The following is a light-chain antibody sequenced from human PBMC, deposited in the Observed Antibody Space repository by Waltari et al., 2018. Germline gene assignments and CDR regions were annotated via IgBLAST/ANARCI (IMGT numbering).Light chain of an antibody. CDR1: SGSVSTRHF. V-gene: IGLV8-61*01. CDR2: NTN. J-gene: IGLJ1*01. Sequence: QTVVTQEPSFSVSPGGTVTLTCGLSSGSVSTRHFPSWYQQTPGQAPRTLIYNTNNRCAGVPDRFSGSIGGNRAALTITGAQADYESDYYCVLFMRGGISEVFGSGTRVTVL. CDR3: VLFMRGGISEV.